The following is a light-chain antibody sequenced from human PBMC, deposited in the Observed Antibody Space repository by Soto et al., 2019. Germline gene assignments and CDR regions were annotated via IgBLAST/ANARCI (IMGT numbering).Light chain of an antibody. J-gene: IGKJ4*01. CDR3: MQSTYLPRT. V-gene: IGKV2D-29*01. CDR1: QSLLHTDGKDH. CDR2: EVS. Sequence: VLSQTPLSLSVTPGQPASISCRSNQSLLHTDGKDHLYWFLQKPGQPPQLLIYEVSNRFSGVTERFSGSGSGTDFTLKISRLEAEDVGVYYCMQSTYLPRTFGGGTKVEIK.